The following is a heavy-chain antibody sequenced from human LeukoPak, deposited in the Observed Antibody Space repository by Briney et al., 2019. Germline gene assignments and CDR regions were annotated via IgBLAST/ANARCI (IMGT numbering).Heavy chain of an antibody. V-gene: IGHV4-30-4*01. Sequence: SETLSLTCTVSGGFISNGDYYWSWIRQTPGKGLEWIGYIYYSGSTFYNPYLKSRVTILVDTSKNQFSLRLTSVTAADTALYYCATVRWGAMDVWGQGTTVTVS. J-gene: IGHJ6*02. D-gene: IGHD1-26*01. CDR2: IYYSGST. CDR1: GGFISNGDYY. CDR3: ATVRWGAMDV.